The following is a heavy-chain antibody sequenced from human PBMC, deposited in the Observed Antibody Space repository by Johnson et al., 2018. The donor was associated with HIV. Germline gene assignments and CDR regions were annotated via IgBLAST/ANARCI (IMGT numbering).Heavy chain of an antibody. Sequence: VQLVESGGGLVQPGGSLRLSCAASGLTVSTNDINWVRQAPGKGLEWVAIIYSGDSTYYADSLEGRFTVSRDNSKNAVYLQMNSLGAVDTAVYYCAKDQHGPLVPTVMRDDAFDIWGQGTMVTVSS. CDR1: GLTVSTND. V-gene: IGHV3-66*01. CDR3: AKDQHGPLVPTVMRDDAFDI. J-gene: IGHJ3*02. D-gene: IGHD5-12*01. CDR2: IYSGDST.